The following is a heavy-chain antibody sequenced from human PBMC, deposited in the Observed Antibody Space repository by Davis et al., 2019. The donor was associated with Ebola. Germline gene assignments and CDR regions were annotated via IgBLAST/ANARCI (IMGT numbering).Heavy chain of an antibody. J-gene: IGHJ1*01. CDR2: ISYDGSNK. D-gene: IGHD4-17*01. V-gene: IGHV3-30-3*01. CDR3: AKVQGGTGDAGYGDYWISH. Sequence: GESLKISCAASGFTFSSYAMHWVRQAPGKGLEWVAVISYDGSNKYYADSVKGRFTISRDNSKNTLYLQMNSLRAEDTAVYYCAKVQGGTGDAGYGDYWISHWGQGTLVTVSS. CDR1: GFTFSSYA.